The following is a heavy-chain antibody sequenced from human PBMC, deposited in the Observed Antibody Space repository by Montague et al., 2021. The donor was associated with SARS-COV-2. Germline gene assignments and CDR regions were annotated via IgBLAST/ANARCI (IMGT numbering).Heavy chain of an antibody. J-gene: IGHJ4*02. V-gene: IGHV4-59*08. D-gene: IGHD5-18*01. CDR2: IYYSGYT. Sequence: SETLSLTCTVSTGSLSTYYWSWIRQPPDKGLEWIGYIYYSGYTNYNPSLKSRITISVDTSKSQFSLRLSSVTAADTAFYYCASERGGYNYGDYFNHWGQGTLVSVSS. CDR1: TGSLSTYY. CDR3: ASERGGYNYGDYFNH.